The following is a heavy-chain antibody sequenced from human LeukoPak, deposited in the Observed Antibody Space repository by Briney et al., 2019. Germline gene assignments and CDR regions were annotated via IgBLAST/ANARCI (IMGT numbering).Heavy chain of an antibody. J-gene: IGHJ4*02. CDR3: ARDLGVAGTRIFDS. D-gene: IGHD6-19*01. V-gene: IGHV4-61*02. CDR2: IYTSGST. Sequence: PSEPLSLTCTVSGGSISSGSYYWSWIRQPAGKGLEWIGRIYTSGSTNYNPSLKSRVTISVDTSKNQFSLKLSSVTAADTAVYYCARDLGVAGTRIFDSWGQGTLVTVSS. CDR1: GGSISSGSYY.